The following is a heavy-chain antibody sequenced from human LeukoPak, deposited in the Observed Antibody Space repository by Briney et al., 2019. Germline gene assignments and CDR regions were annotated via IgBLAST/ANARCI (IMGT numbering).Heavy chain of an antibody. J-gene: IGHJ4*02. CDR1: GFAFSPYA. CDR3: AIDRMGGSFDY. CDR2: ITGDSNTI. Sequence: GGSLRLSCAASGFAFSPYAMNWVRQAPGKGLEWVSFITGDSNTIYYADSMKGRFTVSRDNAENSLYLQMNSLSAEDTAVYYCAIDRMGGSFDYWGQGTLVTVSS. D-gene: IGHD2-15*01. V-gene: IGHV3-48*01.